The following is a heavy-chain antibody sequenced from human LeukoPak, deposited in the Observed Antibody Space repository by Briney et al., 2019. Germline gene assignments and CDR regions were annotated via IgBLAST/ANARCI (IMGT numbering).Heavy chain of an antibody. Sequence: PGGSLRLSCAASGFTFSDYAMNWVRQAPGKGLEWVAVISYDGSNKYYADSVKGRFTISRDNSKNTLYLQMNSLRAEDTAVYYCARDVGRVVVTAILVYWGQGTLVTVSS. CDR3: ARDVGRVVVTAILVY. CDR1: GFTFSDYA. V-gene: IGHV3-30*19. J-gene: IGHJ4*02. CDR2: ISYDGSNK. D-gene: IGHD2-21*02.